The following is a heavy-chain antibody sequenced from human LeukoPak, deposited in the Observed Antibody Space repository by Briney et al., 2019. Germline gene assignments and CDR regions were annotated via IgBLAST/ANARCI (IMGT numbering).Heavy chain of an antibody. D-gene: IGHD5-24*01. Sequence: KPSETLSLTCTVSGDSISSSGYYWGWIRQPPGKGLEWIGSMYYRGSTYYNPSLKSRVTMSVDTSKNQFSLKLSSVTAADTAVYYCARQGERWLPPPNFDYWGQGAQVTVSS. CDR2: MYYRGST. CDR3: ARQGERWLPPPNFDY. J-gene: IGHJ4*02. CDR1: GDSISSSGYY. V-gene: IGHV4-39*01.